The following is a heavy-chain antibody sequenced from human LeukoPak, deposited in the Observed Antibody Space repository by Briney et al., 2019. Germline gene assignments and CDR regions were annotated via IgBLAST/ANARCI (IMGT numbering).Heavy chain of an antibody. D-gene: IGHD3-22*01. Sequence: LETLSLTCAVSGGSFSGYYWYWIRQPPGEGLEWIGEINHGESTNYNPSLKSRATLSVDTSKNQFSLKLTSVTAADTAVYYCARGRTYYYDTSGYYPSIYYGMDVWGQGTTVIVSS. CDR1: GGSFSGYY. CDR3: ARGRTYYYDTSGYYPSIYYGMDV. CDR2: INHGEST. V-gene: IGHV4-34*01. J-gene: IGHJ6*02.